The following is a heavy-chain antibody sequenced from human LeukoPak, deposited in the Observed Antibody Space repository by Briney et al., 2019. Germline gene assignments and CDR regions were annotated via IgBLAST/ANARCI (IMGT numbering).Heavy chain of an antibody. D-gene: IGHD5-12*01. CDR1: GGTFSSYA. CDR3: ARHTVDIVAPYAFDI. Sequence: GASVKVSCKASGGTFSSYAISWVGQAPGPGLEWMGRIIPILGIANYAQKFQGRVTITADKSTRTAYMELSSLRSEDTAVYYCARHTVDIVAPYAFDIWGQGTMVTVSS. V-gene: IGHV1-69*04. CDR2: IIPILGIA. J-gene: IGHJ3*02.